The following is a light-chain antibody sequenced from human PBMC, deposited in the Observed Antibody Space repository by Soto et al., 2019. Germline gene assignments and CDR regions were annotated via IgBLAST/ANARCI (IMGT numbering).Light chain of an antibody. J-gene: IGLJ1*01. V-gene: IGLV2-14*03. CDR3: SSYTSSGHHV. Sequence: QSALTQPASVSGSPGQSITISCTGTSGDVGAYDYVSWYQQHPGKAPKLMIYDVSDRPSGVSNRFSGSKSGNTASLTISGLQAEDEADYYCSSYTSSGHHVFGTGTKLTVL. CDR2: DVS. CDR1: SGDVGAYDY.